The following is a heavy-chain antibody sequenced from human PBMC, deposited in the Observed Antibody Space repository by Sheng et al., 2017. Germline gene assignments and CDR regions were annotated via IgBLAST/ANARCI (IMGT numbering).Heavy chain of an antibody. CDR2: INHSGST. Sequence: QVQLQQWGAGLLKPSETLSLTCAVYGGSFSGYYWSWIRQPPGKGLEWIGEINHSGSTNYNPSLKSRVTISVDTSKNQFSLKLSSVTAADTAVYYCARRIMIAAAGTYYYYYYGMDVWGQGTTV. J-gene: IGHJ6*02. CDR3: ARRIMIAAAGTYYYYYYGMDV. V-gene: IGHV4-34*01. CDR1: GGSFSGYY. D-gene: IGHD6-13*01.